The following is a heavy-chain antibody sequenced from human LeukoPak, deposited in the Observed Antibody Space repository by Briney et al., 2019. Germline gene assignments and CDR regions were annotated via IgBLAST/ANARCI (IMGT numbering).Heavy chain of an antibody. Sequence: QPGRSLRLSCGASGFTFDDYAMHWVRQAPGKGREWVSGVSWNSANIAYADSVKGRFTISRDNAKNSLYLQMNSLRAEDMAFYYCAKGTSGYSSTWLDSWGQGALVTISS. D-gene: IGHD6-13*01. J-gene: IGHJ4*02. CDR3: AKGTSGYSSTWLDS. V-gene: IGHV3-9*03. CDR1: GFTFDDYA. CDR2: VSWNSANI.